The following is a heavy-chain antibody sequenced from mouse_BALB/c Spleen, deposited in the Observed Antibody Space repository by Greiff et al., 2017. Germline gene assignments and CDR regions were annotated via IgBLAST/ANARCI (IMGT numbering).Heavy chain of an antibody. CDR3: ARVYDGYSYAMDY. CDR2: IDPANGNT. J-gene: IGHJ4*01. D-gene: IGHD2-3*01. Sequence: EVQLQQSGAELVKPGASVKLSCTASGFNIKDTYMHWVKQRPEQGLEWIGRIDPANGNTKYDPKFQGKATITADTSSNTAYLQLSSLTSEDAAVYYCARVYDGYSYAMDYWGQGTSVTVSS. CDR1: GFNIKDTY. V-gene: IGHV14-3*02.